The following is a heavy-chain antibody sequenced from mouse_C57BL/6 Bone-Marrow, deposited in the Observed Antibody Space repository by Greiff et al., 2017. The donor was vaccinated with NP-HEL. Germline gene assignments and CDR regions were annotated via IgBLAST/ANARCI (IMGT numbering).Heavy chain of an antibody. CDR2: IYPSDSET. CDR1: GYTFTSYW. Sequence: QVQLKQPGAELVRPGSSVKLSCKASGYTFTSYWMDWVKQRPGQGLEWIGNIYPSDSETHYNQKFKDKATLTVDKSSSTAYMQLSSLTSEDSAVYYCARKDYYGSSYPFAYWGQGTLVTVSA. V-gene: IGHV1-61*01. J-gene: IGHJ3*01. D-gene: IGHD1-1*01. CDR3: ARKDYYGSSYPFAY.